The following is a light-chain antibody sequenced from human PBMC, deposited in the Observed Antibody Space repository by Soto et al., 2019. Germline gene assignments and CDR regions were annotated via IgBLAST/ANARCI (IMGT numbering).Light chain of an antibody. CDR3: TSHAGSLNFDIL. CDR2: EVT. V-gene: IGLV2-8*01. Sequence: QSALTQPPSASGSPGQSATISCTGTSSDVGAYNHVSWYQHLPGKAPKLIIYEVTKRPSGVPDRFSGSKSGNTAALTVSGLQAEDEAAYYCTSHAGSLNFDILIGGGTKLTVL. J-gene: IGLJ2*01. CDR1: SSDVGAYNH.